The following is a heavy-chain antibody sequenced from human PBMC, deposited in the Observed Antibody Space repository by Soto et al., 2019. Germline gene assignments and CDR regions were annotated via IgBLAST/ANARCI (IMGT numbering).Heavy chain of an antibody. CDR1: GYSFSTYW. CDR3: ARHKGYCSSTSCYGMDV. CDR2: IYPGDSDT. V-gene: IGHV5-51*01. D-gene: IGHD2-2*01. J-gene: IGHJ6*02. Sequence: PGASLKISCKGAGYSFSTYWIVWVRQMPGKGLEWMGAIYPGDSDTRCSPSFRGQVTISADKSINTAYLQWNSLKASDTAMYYCARHKGYCSSTSCYGMDVWGQGATVTVSS.